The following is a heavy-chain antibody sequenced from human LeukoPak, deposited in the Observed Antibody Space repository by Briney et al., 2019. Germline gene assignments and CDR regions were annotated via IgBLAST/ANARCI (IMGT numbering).Heavy chain of an antibody. V-gene: IGHV3-23*01. J-gene: IGHJ4*02. CDR3: AKDCSGGSCYGYFDY. Sequence: HSGGSLRLSCTASGFAFGSYAMSWVRQAPGKGLEWVSGISGSGEGTYYTDSVKGRFTISRDNSKNTLYLQMNSLRAEDTAVYYCAKDCSGGSCYGYFDYWGQGTLVTVSS. CDR1: GFAFGSYA. CDR2: ISGSGEGT. D-gene: IGHD2-15*01.